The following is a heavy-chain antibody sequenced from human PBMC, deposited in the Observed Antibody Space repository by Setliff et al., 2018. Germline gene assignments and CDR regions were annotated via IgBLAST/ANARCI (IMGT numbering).Heavy chain of an antibody. CDR3: ARGRNVAARLLDS. V-gene: IGHV4-34*01. CDR2: VHHSGTT. Sequence: LSLTCAVYGVPLSGHYWTWVRQTPGKGLEWIGEVHHSGTTNYNPSLKSRVTISIDTSNNQFSLKVTSVTAADTGIYYCARGRNVAARLLDSWGQGARVTVSS. CDR1: GVPLSGHY. D-gene: IGHD6-6*01. J-gene: IGHJ4*02.